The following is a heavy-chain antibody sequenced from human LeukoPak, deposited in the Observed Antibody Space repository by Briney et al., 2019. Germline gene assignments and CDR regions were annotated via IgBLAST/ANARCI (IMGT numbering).Heavy chain of an antibody. V-gene: IGHV3-9*01. Sequence: PGGSLRLSCAASGFTFDDYAMHWVRQAPGKGLEWVSGISWNSGSIGYADSVKGRFTISGDNAKNSLYLQMNSLRAEDTALYYCASRYSSGFDYWGQGTLVTVSS. CDR3: ASRYSSGFDY. J-gene: IGHJ4*02. CDR1: GFTFDDYA. D-gene: IGHD6-19*01. CDR2: ISWNSGSI.